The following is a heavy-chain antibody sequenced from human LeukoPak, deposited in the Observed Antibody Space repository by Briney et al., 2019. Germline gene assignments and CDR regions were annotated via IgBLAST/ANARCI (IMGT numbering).Heavy chain of an antibody. CDR1: GYSFTSYG. J-gene: IGHJ6*03. D-gene: IGHD3-3*01. Sequence: ASVKVSCMASGYSFTSYGITWVRQAPGQGLEWMGWISAYNGKTDYAQKYQGRVTMTTDASTTTAYMELGSLKPDDTAVYYCARGGGRPYYDFWSGYRDYYYYMDVWGKGTTVTVSS. CDR3: ARGGGRPYYDFWSGYRDYYYYMDV. CDR2: ISAYNGKT. V-gene: IGHV1-18*01.